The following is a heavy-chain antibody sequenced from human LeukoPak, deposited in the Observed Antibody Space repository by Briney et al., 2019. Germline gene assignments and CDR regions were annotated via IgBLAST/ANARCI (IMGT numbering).Heavy chain of an antibody. CDR2: IYYSGST. Sequence: SETLSLTCTVSGGSISRYDWSWVRQPPGKGLEWVGYIYYSGSTNYNPSLKRRVTISVDTSKNQFSLKLSSVTAADTAVYYCARESIAVARRYFDYWGQGTLVTVSS. CDR1: GGSISRYD. J-gene: IGHJ4*02. D-gene: IGHD6-19*01. CDR3: ARESIAVARRYFDY. V-gene: IGHV4-59*01.